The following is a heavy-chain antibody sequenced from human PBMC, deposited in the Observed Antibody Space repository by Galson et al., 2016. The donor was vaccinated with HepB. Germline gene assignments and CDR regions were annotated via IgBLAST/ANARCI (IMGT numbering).Heavy chain of an antibody. CDR1: GFTFSSED. CDR3: VSGHYAN. Sequence: ASGFTFSSEDMNWVRQAPGKGLEWVSYISTRVSGTYYADSVRGRFTISRDNAKNSLSLQMNSLRAEDTAVYYCVSGHYANWGQGTLVTVSS. CDR2: ISTRVSGT. D-gene: IGHD2-2*01. J-gene: IGHJ1*01. V-gene: IGHV3-48*03.